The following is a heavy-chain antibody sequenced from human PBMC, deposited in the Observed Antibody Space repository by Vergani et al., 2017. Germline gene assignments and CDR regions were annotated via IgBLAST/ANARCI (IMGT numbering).Heavy chain of an antibody. CDR3: AKGVQLHYYYGMDV. CDR2: IYSGGST. CDR1: GFTVSSNY. Sequence: EVQLVESGGGLVQPGGSLRLSCAASGFTVSSNYMSWVRQAPGKGLEWVSVIYSGGSTYYADSVKGRFTISRDNSKNTLYLQMNSLRAEDTAVYYCAKGVQLHYYYGMDVWGQGTTVTVSS. J-gene: IGHJ6*02. D-gene: IGHD1-1*01. V-gene: IGHV3-66*02.